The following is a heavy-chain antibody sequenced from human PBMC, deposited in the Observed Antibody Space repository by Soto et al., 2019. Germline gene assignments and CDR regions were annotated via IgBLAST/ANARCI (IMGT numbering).Heavy chain of an antibody. V-gene: IGHV3-30*18. CDR3: AKEGGPFFFKRPGGHPKLLAY. CDR1: GFTFSTYA. CDR2: VSYDGDNE. Sequence: PGGSLRHSYAASGFTFSTYAMHWVRQAPGKGLEWVAIVSYDGDNEYYADSVRGRFFISRDNSRNTLYLQTSSLRHEDTAVYYWAKEGGPFFFKRPGGHPKLLAYRDRGT. D-gene: IGHD3-3*02. J-gene: IGHJ4*02.